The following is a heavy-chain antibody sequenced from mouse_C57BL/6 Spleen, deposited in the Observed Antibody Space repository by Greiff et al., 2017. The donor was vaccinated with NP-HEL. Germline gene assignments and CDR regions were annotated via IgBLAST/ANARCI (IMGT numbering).Heavy chain of an antibody. CDR2: IDPSDSET. CDR1: GYTFTSYW. CDR3: ARRGDYGNSEDYDMDY. J-gene: IGHJ4*01. D-gene: IGHD2-1*01. Sequence: QVQLQQPGAELVRPGSSVKLSCKASGYTFTSYWMHWVKQRPIQGLEWIGNIDPSDSETPYNQKFKDKATLTVDKSSSTAYMQLSSLTSEDSAVYYCARRGDYGNSEDYDMDYWGQGTSVTVSS. V-gene: IGHV1-52*01.